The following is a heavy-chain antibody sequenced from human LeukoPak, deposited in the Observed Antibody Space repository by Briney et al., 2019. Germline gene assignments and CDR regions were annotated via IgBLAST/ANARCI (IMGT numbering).Heavy chain of an antibody. J-gene: IGHJ3*02. CDR2: ISYDGSAE. D-gene: IGHD2-21*01. V-gene: IGHV3-30*04. CDR3: AREGLIPAVNTPLSAFDI. CDR1: GFTFSIYT. Sequence: GGSLRLSCAASGFTFSIYTFHWVRQTPGKGLEWVALISYDGSAESYAESVKGRFTISRDDSKHTLYLQMNSLRPEDTAVYYCAREGLIPAVNTPLSAFDIWGQGTMVTVSS.